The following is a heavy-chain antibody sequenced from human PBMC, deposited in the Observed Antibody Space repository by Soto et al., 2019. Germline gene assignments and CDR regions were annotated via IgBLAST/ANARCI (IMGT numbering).Heavy chain of an antibody. CDR3: AKDLRNDFWSGYYSYFDY. V-gene: IGHV3-23*01. D-gene: IGHD3-3*01. CDR2: ISGSGGST. J-gene: IGHJ4*02. CDR1: GFTFSSYA. Sequence: GGSLRLSCAASGFTFSSYAMSWVRQAPGKGLEWVSAISGSGGSTYYADSVKGRFTISRDNSKNTLYLQMNSLRAEDTAVYYCAKDLRNDFWSGYYSYFDYWGQGTLVAVS.